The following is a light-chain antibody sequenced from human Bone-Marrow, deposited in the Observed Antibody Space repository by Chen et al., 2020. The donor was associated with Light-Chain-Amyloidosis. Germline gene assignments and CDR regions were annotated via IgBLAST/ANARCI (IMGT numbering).Light chain of an antibody. J-gene: IGKJ2*01. V-gene: IGKV3-15*01. Sequence: EIVMTQSPATLSVSPGERATLSCRASKSFSSNLAWYQQKPGQAPRLLLYGASTRVTGIPARFSGSGSGTEFTLTISSLQSEDFSVYYCQQYNNWPVTFGQGTKLEIK. CDR2: GAS. CDR1: KSFSSN. CDR3: QQYNNWPVT.